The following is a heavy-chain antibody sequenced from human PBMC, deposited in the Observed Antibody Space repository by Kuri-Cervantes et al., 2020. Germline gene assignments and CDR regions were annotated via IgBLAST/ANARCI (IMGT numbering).Heavy chain of an antibody. CDR2: INHSGST. Sequence: SETLSLTCAVYGGSFSGYYWSWIRQPPGKGLEWIGEINHSGSTNYNPSLKSRVTISVDTSKNQFSLKLSSVTAADTAAYYCARGERWYFDLWGRGTLVTVSS. CDR1: GGSFSGYY. J-gene: IGHJ2*01. D-gene: IGHD1-1*01. V-gene: IGHV4-34*01. CDR3: ARGERWYFDL.